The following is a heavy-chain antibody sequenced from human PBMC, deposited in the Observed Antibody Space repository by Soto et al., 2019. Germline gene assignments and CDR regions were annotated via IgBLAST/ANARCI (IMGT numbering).Heavy chain of an antibody. CDR1: GYTFTAYN. D-gene: IGHD4-17*01. V-gene: IGHV1-3*01. Sequence: QVQLVQSGAEVKEPGASVRVSCKAFGYTFTAYNIHWLRQAPGQGLEWMGWINAGNGNTRSSRKFQGRVIITRDTSATPAYLEVDSLRSDDTAIYYCARVAPSGGAVPRFDPWGQGTLLTVSS. CDR3: ARVAPSGGAVPRFDP. CDR2: INAGNGNT. J-gene: IGHJ5*02.